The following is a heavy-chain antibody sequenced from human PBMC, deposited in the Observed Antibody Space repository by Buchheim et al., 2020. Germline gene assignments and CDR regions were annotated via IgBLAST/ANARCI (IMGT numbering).Heavy chain of an antibody. CDR1: GFTFSSYS. CDR2: ISSSSSTI. V-gene: IGHV3-48*04. Sequence: EVQLVESVGGLVQPGGSLRLSCAASGFTFSSYSMNWVRQAPGKGLEWVSYISSSSSTIYHADSVKGRFTISTDNTKKSLYMQMNSLRAQDTAVYYCARERGYSYGYSDYWGQGTL. CDR3: ARERGYSYGYSDY. J-gene: IGHJ4*02. D-gene: IGHD5-18*01.